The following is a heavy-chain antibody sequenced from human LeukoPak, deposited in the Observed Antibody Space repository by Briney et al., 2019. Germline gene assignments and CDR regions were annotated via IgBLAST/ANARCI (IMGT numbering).Heavy chain of an antibody. V-gene: IGHV1-2*02. J-gene: IGHJ6*03. CDR1: GYTFTGYY. CDR3: ARGYDSSGYIYYYYYMDV. CDR2: INPNSGGT. Sequence: ASVKVSCKASGYTFTGYYMHWVRQAPGQGLEWMGWINPNSGGTNYAQKFQGRVTMTRDTSISTAYMELSRLRSDDTAVYYCARGYDSSGYIYYYYYMDVWGKGTTVTVSS. D-gene: IGHD3-22*01.